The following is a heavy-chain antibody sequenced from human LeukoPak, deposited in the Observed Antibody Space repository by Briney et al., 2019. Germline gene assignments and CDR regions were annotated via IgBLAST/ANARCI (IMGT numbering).Heavy chain of an antibody. CDR1: GFTFSSYA. D-gene: IGHD6-19*01. CDR2: ISGSGGGT. J-gene: IGHJ4*02. CDR3: ATPGQWLVRGYFDY. V-gene: IGHV3-23*01. Sequence: GGSLRLSCAASGFTFSSYAMSWVRQAPGKGLEWVSAISGSGGGTYYADSVKGRFTISRDNSKNTLYLQMNSLRAEDTAVYYCATPGQWLVRGYFDYWGQGTLVTVSS.